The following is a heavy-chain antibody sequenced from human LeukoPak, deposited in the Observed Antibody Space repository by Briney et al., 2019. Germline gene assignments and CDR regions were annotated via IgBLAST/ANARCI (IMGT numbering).Heavy chain of an antibody. CDR1: GGTFSSYA. D-gene: IGHD3-22*01. CDR2: IIPIFGTA. V-gene: IGHV1-69*05. CDR3: ARGSLVVITTDYYYMDV. J-gene: IGHJ6*03. Sequence: GASVKVSCKASGGTFSSYAISWVRQAPGQGLEWMGGIIPIFGTANYAQKFQGRVTITTDESTSTAYMELSSLGSEDTAVYYCARGSLVVITTDYYYMDVWGKGTTVTVSS.